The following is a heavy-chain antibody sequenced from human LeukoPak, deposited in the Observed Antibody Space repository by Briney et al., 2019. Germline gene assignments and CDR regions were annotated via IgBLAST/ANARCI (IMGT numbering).Heavy chain of an antibody. CDR3: ARPDAVVFGWFDP. Sequence: PSETLSLTCTVSGGSISSYYWSWIRQPPGKGLKWIGYIYYSGSTNYNPSLKSRVTISVDTSKNQFSLKLSSVTAADTAVYYCARPDAVVFGWFDPWGQGTLVTVSS. D-gene: IGHD3-16*01. V-gene: IGHV4-59*08. J-gene: IGHJ5*02. CDR1: GGSISSYY. CDR2: IYYSGST.